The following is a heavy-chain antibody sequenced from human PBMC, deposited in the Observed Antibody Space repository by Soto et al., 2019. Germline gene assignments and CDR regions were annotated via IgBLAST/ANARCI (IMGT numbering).Heavy chain of an antibody. J-gene: IGHJ4*02. Sequence: QVQLVQSGAEVREPGASVKVSCKASGYSFTSYAISWVRQAPGQGLEWMGWISGYNGNTKYVEKVQGRVTMTTDTSTRTAYRELRSLRSDDTAVYYCAGGGSMLVVDELDFWGQGTLVTVSS. V-gene: IGHV1-18*01. CDR3: AGGGSMLVVDELDF. D-gene: IGHD3-22*01. CDR1: GYSFTSYA. CDR2: ISGYNGNT.